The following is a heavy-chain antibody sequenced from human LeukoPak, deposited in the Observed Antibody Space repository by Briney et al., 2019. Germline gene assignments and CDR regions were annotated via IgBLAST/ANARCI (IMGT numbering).Heavy chain of an antibody. D-gene: IGHD6-13*01. Sequence: GGSLRLSCAASGFTFSSYWTSWVRQAPGKGLEWVANIKQDGSEKYYVDSVKGRFTISRDNAKNSLYLQMNSLRAEDTAVYYCTISSSRNHFDYWGQGTLVTVSS. J-gene: IGHJ4*02. CDR3: TISSSRNHFDY. V-gene: IGHV3-7*01. CDR1: GFTFSSYW. CDR2: IKQDGSEK.